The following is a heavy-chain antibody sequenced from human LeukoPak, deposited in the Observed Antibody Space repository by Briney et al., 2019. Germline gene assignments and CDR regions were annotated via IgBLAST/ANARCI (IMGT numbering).Heavy chain of an antibody. D-gene: IGHD6-13*01. J-gene: IGHJ4*02. Sequence: PGRSLRLSCTGSGFNFGDYALTWVRQAPGKGLEWVGFIRSKTYDGITEYAASVKGRFTFSRDDSKSIAYLQMNNVQPEDTAVYYCTRVRMAAYSSSSLAYWGQGTLVTVSS. CDR2: IRSKTYDGIT. CDR3: TRVRMAAYSSSSLAY. V-gene: IGHV3-49*04. CDR1: GFNFGDYA.